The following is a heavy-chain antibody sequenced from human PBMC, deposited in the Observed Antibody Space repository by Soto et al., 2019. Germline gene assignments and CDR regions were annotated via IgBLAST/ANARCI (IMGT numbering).Heavy chain of an antibody. J-gene: IGHJ5*02. CDR3: ARDLQAGTDNVNWFAP. D-gene: IGHD1-1*01. Sequence: QVQLVESGGGVGQPGRSLRLSCAASVFSISRSAMHWVRQAPGKGREWVAVIAYDGSNRWYADSAKGRFTISRDNSKNTVYLQRSSLRGEDTAVYYCARDLQAGTDNVNWFAPWGQGNLVTVSS. V-gene: IGHV3-30*04. CDR1: VFSISRSA. CDR2: IAYDGSNR.